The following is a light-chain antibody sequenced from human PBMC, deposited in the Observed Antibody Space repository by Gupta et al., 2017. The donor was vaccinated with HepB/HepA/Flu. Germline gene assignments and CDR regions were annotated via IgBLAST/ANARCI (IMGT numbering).Light chain of an antibody. CDR2: LAS. V-gene: IGKV2-28*01. J-gene: IGKJ4*01. CDR3: CLSVEARMS. CDR1: QSLLHSNGYNF. Sequence: DIVMTQSPLSLPVTPGEPASISCRSSQSLLHSNGYNFLDWYLQKPCQSPKLLIYLASKRSSGVPDRFNGSGSVTDFTLRMISVDVEHVGVYYFCLSVEARMSFGGWIRVEMK.